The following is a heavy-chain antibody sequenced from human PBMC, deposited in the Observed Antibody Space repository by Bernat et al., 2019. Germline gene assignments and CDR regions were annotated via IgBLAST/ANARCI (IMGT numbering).Heavy chain of an antibody. CDR3: AQSQYYYDSSGYELFDY. J-gene: IGHJ4*02. V-gene: IGHV2-5*02. CDR2: IYWDDDK. Sequence: QITLKESGPTLVKPTQTLTLTCTSSGFSLSTSGVGVGWIRQPPGKALEWLALIYWDDDKRYSPSLKSRLTITKDTSKNQVVLTMTNMDPVDTATYYCAQSQYYYDSSGYELFDYWGQGTLVTVSS. D-gene: IGHD3-22*01. CDR1: GFSLSTSGVG.